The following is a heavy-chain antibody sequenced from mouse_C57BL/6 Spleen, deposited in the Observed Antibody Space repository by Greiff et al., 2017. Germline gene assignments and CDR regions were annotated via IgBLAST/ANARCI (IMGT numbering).Heavy chain of an antibody. D-gene: IGHD3-2*02. J-gene: IGHJ2*01. Sequence: EVMLVESGGGLVKPGGSLKLSCAASGFTFSSYAMSWVRQTPEKRLEWVATISDGGSYTYYPHNVKGRFTISRDNAKNNLYLQMSHLKSEDTAMYYCAREAAQGYYFGYWGQGTTLTVSS. CDR3: AREAAQGYYFGY. V-gene: IGHV5-4*01. CDR1: GFTFSSYA. CDR2: ISDGGSYT.